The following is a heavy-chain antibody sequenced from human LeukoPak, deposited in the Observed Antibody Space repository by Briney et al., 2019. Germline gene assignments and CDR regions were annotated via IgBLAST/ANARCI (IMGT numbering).Heavy chain of an antibody. CDR3: ARGKANTLYDDSKFDP. CDR2: IIPIFGTA. V-gene: IGHV1-69*05. D-gene: IGHD5/OR15-5a*01. J-gene: IGHJ5*02. Sequence: GASVKVSCKASGGTFSSYAISWVRQAPGQGLEWMGGIIPIFGTANYAQKFQGRVTITTDESTSTAYMELSSLRSEDTAVYYCARGKANTLYDDSKFDPWGQGTLVTVSS. CDR1: GGTFSSYA.